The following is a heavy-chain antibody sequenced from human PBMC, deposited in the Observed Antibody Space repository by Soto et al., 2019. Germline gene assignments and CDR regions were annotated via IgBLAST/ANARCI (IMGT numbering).Heavy chain of an antibody. CDR2: IYSGGST. V-gene: IGHV3-53*01. J-gene: IGHJ3*02. CDR3: AREDSSGLDAFDI. CDR1: GFTVSSNY. Sequence: EVQLVESGGGLIQSGGSLRLSCAASGFTVSSNYMSWVRQAPGKGLEWVSVIYSGGSTYYADSVKGRFTISRDNSKNTLYLQMNSLRAEDTAVYYCAREDSSGLDAFDIWGQGTMVTVSS. D-gene: IGHD3-22*01.